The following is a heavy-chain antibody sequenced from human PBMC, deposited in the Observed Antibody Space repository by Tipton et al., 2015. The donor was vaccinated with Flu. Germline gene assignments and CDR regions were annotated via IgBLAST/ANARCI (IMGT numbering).Heavy chain of an antibody. CDR1: GDSITYYY. V-gene: IGHV4-4*07. CDR2: IYTTGST. Sequence: LRLSCTVSGDSITYYYWTWIRQPAGKGLEWIGRIYTTGSTNYNPSLQSRVTMSLDTSKNQFSLKLSSVTAADTAVYYCARKGGSRPNDAFDIWGQGTMVTVSS. J-gene: IGHJ3*02. D-gene: IGHD2-15*01. CDR3: ARKGGSRPNDAFDI.